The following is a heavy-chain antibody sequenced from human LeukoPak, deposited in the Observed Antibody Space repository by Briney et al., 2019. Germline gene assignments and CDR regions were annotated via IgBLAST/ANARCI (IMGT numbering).Heavy chain of an antibody. CDR2: TSSGSSYT. V-gene: IGHV3-21*01. CDR1: GFTFSTYS. D-gene: IGHD1-26*01. CDR3: ARGYSGSYYDY. J-gene: IGHJ4*02. Sequence: GGSLRLSCAASGFTFSTYSMNWVRQAPGKGLEWVASTSSGSSYTYYADSVKGRFTISRDNAKNSLYLQMNSLRAEDTAVYYCARGYSGSYYDYWGQGTLVTVSS.